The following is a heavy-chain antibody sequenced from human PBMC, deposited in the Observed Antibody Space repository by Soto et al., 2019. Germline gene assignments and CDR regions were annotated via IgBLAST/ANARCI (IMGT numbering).Heavy chain of an antibody. CDR3: ARLYSSSWSGIDY. V-gene: IGHV4-59*01. CDR1: GGSISSYY. Sequence: SETLSLTCTVSGGSISSYYWSWIRQPPGKGLEWIGYIYYSGSTNYNPSLKSRVTISVDTSKNQFSLKLSSVTAADTAVYYCARLYSSSWSGIDYWGQGTLVTVSS. J-gene: IGHJ4*02. D-gene: IGHD6-13*01. CDR2: IYYSGST.